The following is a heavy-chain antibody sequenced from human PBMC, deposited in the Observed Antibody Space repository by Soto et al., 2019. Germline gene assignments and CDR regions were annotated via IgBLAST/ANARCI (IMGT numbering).Heavy chain of an antibody. CDR1: GFTFSSYG. V-gene: IGHV3-33*01. CDR3: ARQWLAQPGYYGMDV. J-gene: IGHJ6*02. Sequence: GGSLRLSCAASGFTFSSYGMHWVRQAPGKGLEWVAVIWYDGSNKYCADSVKGRFTISRDNSKNTLYLQMNSLRAEDTAVYYCARQWLAQPGYYGMDVWGQGTTVTVSS. D-gene: IGHD6-19*01. CDR2: IWYDGSNK.